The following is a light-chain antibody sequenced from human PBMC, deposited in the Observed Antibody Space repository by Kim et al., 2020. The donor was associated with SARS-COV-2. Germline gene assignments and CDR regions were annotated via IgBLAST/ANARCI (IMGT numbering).Light chain of an antibody. Sequence: SHELTQPPSVSVSPGQTASITCSGDKLGDKYACWYQQKPGQSPVLVIYQDSKRPSGIPERFSGSNSGNTATLTISGTQAMDEADYYCQAWDSTWVFGGGT. CDR1: KLGDKY. CDR2: QDS. CDR3: QAWDSTWV. J-gene: IGLJ3*02. V-gene: IGLV3-1*01.